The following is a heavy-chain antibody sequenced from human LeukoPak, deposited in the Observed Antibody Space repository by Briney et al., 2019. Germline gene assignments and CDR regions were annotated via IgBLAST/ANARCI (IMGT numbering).Heavy chain of an antibody. CDR2: IYSGGST. J-gene: IGHJ4*02. Sequence: GGSLRLSCAASGFTVSSNYMSWVRQAPRKGLEWVSVIYSGGSTYSADSVKGRFTISRDNSKNTLYLQMNSLRAEDTAVYYCARDRSIVGASDYWGQGTLVTVSS. D-gene: IGHD1-26*01. CDR3: ARDRSIVGASDY. V-gene: IGHV3-53*01. CDR1: GFTVSSNY.